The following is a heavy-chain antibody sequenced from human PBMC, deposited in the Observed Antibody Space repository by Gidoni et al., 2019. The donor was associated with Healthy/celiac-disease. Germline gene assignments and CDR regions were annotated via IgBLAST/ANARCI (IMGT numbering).Heavy chain of an antibody. CDR3: ARFKYDFWSGYDNWFDP. V-gene: IGHV1-2*02. J-gene: IGHJ5*02. D-gene: IGHD3-3*01. CDR1: GYTLTGYY. CDR2: INPNSGGT. Sequence: QVQLVQSGAEVKKPGASVKVSCKASGYTLTGYYMHWGRQAPGQGLEWMGWINPNSGGTNYAQKFQGRVTMTRDTSISTAYMELSRLRSDDTAVYYCARFKYDFWSGYDNWFDPWGQGTLVTVSS.